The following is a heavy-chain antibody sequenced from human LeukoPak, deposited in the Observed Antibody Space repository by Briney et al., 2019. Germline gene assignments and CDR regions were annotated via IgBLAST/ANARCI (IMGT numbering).Heavy chain of an antibody. CDR1: GYTFTSYG. D-gene: IGHD2-15*01. Sequence: ASGKVSCKASGYTFTSYGISWVRQAPGQGLEWMGWISAYNGNTNYAQKLQGRVTMTTDTSTSTAYMELRGLRSDDTAVYYCAIPTLSRYCSGGSCYEHWGQGTLVTVSS. CDR3: AIPTLSRYCSGGSCYEH. J-gene: IGHJ1*01. V-gene: IGHV1-18*01. CDR2: ISAYNGNT.